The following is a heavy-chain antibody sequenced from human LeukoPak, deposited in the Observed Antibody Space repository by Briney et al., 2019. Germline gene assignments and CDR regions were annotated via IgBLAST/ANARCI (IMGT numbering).Heavy chain of an antibody. J-gene: IGHJ4*02. Sequence: PGGSLRLSCAASGFTVSTNYMTWVRQAPGKGLEWVSVIYSGGSTYYADSVRGRFTISRDNSKNTLYLQMNSLRAEDTAVYYCARDVDTAMVYWDGGDYWGQGTLVTVSS. V-gene: IGHV3-66*01. CDR1: GFTVSTNY. CDR2: IYSGGST. D-gene: IGHD5-18*01. CDR3: ARDVDTAMVYWDGGDY.